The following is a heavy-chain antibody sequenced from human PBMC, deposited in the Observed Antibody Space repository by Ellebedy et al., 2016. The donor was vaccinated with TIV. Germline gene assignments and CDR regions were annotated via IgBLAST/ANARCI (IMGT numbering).Heavy chain of an antibody. CDR1: GGSVSSGNYY. V-gene: IGHV4-61*01. J-gene: IGHJ4*02. D-gene: IGHD1-1*01. Sequence: SETLSLXXTVSGGSVSSGNYYLSWIRQPPGKGLEWIGYIYYSGSTNYNPSLKSRVTISVDTSKNQFSLKLSSVTAADTAVYYCATHNWNDQNFDYWGQGTLVTVSS. CDR3: ATHNWNDQNFDY. CDR2: IYYSGST.